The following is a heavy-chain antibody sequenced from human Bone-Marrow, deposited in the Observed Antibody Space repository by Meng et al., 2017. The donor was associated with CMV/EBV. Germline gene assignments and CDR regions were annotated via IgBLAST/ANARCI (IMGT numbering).Heavy chain of an antibody. J-gene: IGHJ6*02. Sequence: SVKVSCKASGGTFSSYAISWVRQAPGQGLEWMGGIIPIFGTANYAQKFQGRVTITTDESTRTAYMELSSLRSEDTAVYYCAREDIVVVPAAEPYYYYYGMDVWGQGTTVTVSS. V-gene: IGHV1-69*05. CDR2: IIPIFGTA. D-gene: IGHD2-2*01. CDR1: GGTFSSYA. CDR3: AREDIVVVPAAEPYYYYYGMDV.